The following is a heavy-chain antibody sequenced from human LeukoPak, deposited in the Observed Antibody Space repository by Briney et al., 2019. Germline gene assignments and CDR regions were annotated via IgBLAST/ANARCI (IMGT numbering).Heavy chain of an antibody. D-gene: IGHD3-22*01. CDR2: IAYDGSRA. J-gene: IGHJ4*02. V-gene: IGHV3-33*01. CDR1: GFTFGGYG. CDR3: TRYNNDHFDY. Sequence: VGSLRLSCAGSGFTFGGYGMHWFRQTPGKGLEWVAVIAYDGSRASYADSAKGRFTISRDNSKNTMSVQMDDLRAEDTAVYYCTRYNNDHFDYWGQGTLVTVSS.